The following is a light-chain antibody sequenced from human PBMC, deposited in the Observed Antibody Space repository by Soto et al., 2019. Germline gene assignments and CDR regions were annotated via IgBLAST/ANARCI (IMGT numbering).Light chain of an antibody. CDR2: AAS. V-gene: IGKV1-39*01. J-gene: IGKJ2*01. CDR3: QQSYSTLRT. CDR1: QSVSNY. Sequence: DIQMTQSPSSLSASVGDRVTITCRASQSVSNYLNWYQQKPGKAPTLLIYAASTLQSGVPSRISGSGSGTDFTLTISSLQPEDFATYYCQQSYSTLRTFGQGTKVDIK.